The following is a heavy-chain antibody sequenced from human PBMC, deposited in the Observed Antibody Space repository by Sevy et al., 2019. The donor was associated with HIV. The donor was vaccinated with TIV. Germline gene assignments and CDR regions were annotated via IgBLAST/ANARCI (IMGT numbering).Heavy chain of an antibody. CDR1: GFSFTYAW. CDR2: VKSKTAGGTT. V-gene: IGHV3-15*07. J-gene: IGHJ3*02. CDR3: TTSGNNAFDK. D-gene: IGHD1-26*01. Sequence: GGSLRLSCAASGFSFTYAWMNWVRQAPGKGLVWVGRVKSKTAGGTTDYAAPVEGRFSISRDDSKNTLYLQMNTLGTEDTAVYYCTTSGNNAFDKWGQGTMVTVSS.